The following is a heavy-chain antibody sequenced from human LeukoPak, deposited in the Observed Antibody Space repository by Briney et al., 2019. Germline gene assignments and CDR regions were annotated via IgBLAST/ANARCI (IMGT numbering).Heavy chain of an antibody. CDR2: IYYSGST. V-gene: IGHV4-31*03. CDR3: ARDSSYYYDSSGYFDY. D-gene: IGHD3-22*01. Sequence: SETLSLTCTVSGGSISSGGYYWSWIRQHPGKGLEWIGYIYYSGSTYYNPSLKSRVTISVDTSKNQFSLKLSSVTAADTAVYYCARDSSYYYDSSGYFDYWGQGTLVTVSS. J-gene: IGHJ4*02. CDR1: GGSISSGGYY.